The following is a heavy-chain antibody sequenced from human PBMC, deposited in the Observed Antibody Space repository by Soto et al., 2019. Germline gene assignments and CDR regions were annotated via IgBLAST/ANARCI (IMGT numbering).Heavy chain of an antibody. D-gene: IGHD3-3*01. J-gene: IGHJ6*02. CDR2: MYYGGRT. V-gene: IGHV4-59*12. Sequence: PSETLSLTCTVSGGPISSYYWSWIRQPPGKGLEWIGYMYYGGRTNYNPSLKSRVTISVDTSKNQFSLKLSSVTAADTAVYYCARDVRGYDFWSGYYRNPMFYGMDVWGQGTTVTV. CDR1: GGPISSYY. CDR3: ARDVRGYDFWSGYYRNPMFYGMDV.